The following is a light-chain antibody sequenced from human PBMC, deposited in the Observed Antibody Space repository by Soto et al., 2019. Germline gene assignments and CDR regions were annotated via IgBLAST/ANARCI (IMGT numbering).Light chain of an antibody. CDR1: SSDVGGYNY. CDR2: EVS. J-gene: IGLJ1*01. V-gene: IGLV2-14*01. Sequence: QSVLTQPASVSGSPGQSITISCTGTSSDVGGYNYVSWYQQHPGKAPKLMIYEVSNRPSGVSNRFSGSKSGNTASLTISGLQAEDEADYYCISYTSSSTLYVFGTGTKLTVL. CDR3: ISYTSSSTLYV.